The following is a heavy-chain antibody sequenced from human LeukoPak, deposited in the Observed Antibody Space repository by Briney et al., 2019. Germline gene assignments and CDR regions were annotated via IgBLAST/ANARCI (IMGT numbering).Heavy chain of an antibody. CDR1: GGSFSSYY. V-gene: IGHV4-59*01. D-gene: IGHD1-7*01. CDR3: ARDNWNYGSSMDV. J-gene: IGHJ6*02. Sequence: PSETLSLTCSVSGGSFSSYYWSWIRHPPGKGLEWIGYIYYSGSTNYNPSLKSRVTISVDTSKNQFSLKLSSVTAADTAVYYCARDNWNYGSSMDVWGQGTTVTVSS. CDR2: IYYSGST.